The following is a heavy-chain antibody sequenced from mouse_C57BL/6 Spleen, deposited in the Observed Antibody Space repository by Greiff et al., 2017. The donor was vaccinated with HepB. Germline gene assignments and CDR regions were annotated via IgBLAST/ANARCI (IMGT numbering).Heavy chain of an antibody. CDR3: ARENYYGSIVD. CDR1: GFTFTDYY. V-gene: IGHV14-2*01. J-gene: IGHJ1*03. D-gene: IGHD1-1*01. CDR2: IDPEDGDT. Sequence: VQLQQSGAELVKPGASVKLSCTASGFTFTDYYIHWVKQRPEQGLEWIGRIDPEDGDTNYAPKFQGKATITADTSSNTAYMQLSSLTSEDTAVYYCARENYYGSIVDWGTGTTVTVSS.